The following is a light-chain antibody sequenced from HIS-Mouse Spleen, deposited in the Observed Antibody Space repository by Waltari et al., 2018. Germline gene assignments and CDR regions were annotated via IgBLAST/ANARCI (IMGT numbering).Light chain of an antibody. J-gene: IGLJ3*02. CDR2: DVT. CDR3: CSYAGSYTSRV. Sequence: QSALTQPPSVAGSPAQSVPISCTGTSIDLAGYNYVSCYHQHPGKAPKLMIYDVTKRPSGVPDRFSGSKSGNTASLTISGLQAEDEADYYCCSYAGSYTSRVFGGGTKLTVL. V-gene: IGLV2-11*01. CDR1: SIDLAGYNY.